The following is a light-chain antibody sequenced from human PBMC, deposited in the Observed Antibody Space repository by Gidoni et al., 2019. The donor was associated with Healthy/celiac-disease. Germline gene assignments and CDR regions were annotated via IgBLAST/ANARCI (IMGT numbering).Light chain of an antibody. Sequence: PGERATLSCRASQSVSSYLAWYQQKPGQAPRLLIYDASNRATGIPARFSGSGSGTDFTLTISSLEPEDFAVYYCQQRSNWPGITFXQXTRLEIK. CDR3: QQRSNWPGIT. J-gene: IGKJ5*01. V-gene: IGKV3-11*01. CDR1: QSVSSY. CDR2: DAS.